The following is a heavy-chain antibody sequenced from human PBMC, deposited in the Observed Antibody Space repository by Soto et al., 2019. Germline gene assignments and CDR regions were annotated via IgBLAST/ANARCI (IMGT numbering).Heavy chain of an antibody. V-gene: IGHV1-69*06. CDR2: IIPIYASP. Sequence: SVKVSCKASGGTFSSNAISWVRQAPGQGLEWMGGIIPIYASPNYAQNFQGRVTVTADKATSTAYLELSRLKFADSAIYYCAVTVTASRSPRAHWGQGTLVTVSS. J-gene: IGHJ4*02. CDR1: GGTFSSNA. CDR3: AVTVTASRSPRAH. D-gene: IGHD2-21*02.